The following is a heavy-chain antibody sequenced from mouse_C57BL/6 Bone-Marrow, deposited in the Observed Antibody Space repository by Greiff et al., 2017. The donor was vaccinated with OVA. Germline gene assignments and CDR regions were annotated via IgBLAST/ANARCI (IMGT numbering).Heavy chain of an antibody. CDR3: ARPIYDHEGFAY. V-gene: IGHV1-64*01. CDR1: GYTFTSYW. J-gene: IGHJ3*01. CDR2: IHTNSGST. Sequence: QVQLQQSGAELVKPGASVKLSCKASGYTFTSYWMHWVKQRPGQGLEWIGMIHTNSGSTNYNEKFKGKATLTVDKSSSIAYMQLSSLTSEDSAVYYCARPIYDHEGFAYWGQGTLVTVSA. D-gene: IGHD2-4*01.